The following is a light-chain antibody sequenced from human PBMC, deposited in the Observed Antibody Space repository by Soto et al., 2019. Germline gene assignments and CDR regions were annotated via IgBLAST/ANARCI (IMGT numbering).Light chain of an antibody. Sequence: DIQMTQSPSTLSASVGDRVTITCRASQSISSWLAWYQQKPGKAPKLLIHEASSLKSGVPSRFSVSGSETQLPLTISRLQPDDFATYYCQQYNSYPITFGRGTKVEIK. J-gene: IGKJ4*01. CDR3: QQYNSYPIT. V-gene: IGKV1-5*03. CDR1: QSISSW. CDR2: EAS.